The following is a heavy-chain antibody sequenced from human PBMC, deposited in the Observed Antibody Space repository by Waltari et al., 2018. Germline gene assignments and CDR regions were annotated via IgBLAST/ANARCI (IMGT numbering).Heavy chain of an antibody. CDR2: ISSSTTYI. Sequence: EVQLVESGGGLVKPGGCLRLSCGASGFRVSSYSMNWVRQAPGKGLEWVSSISSSTTYIHYADSVKGRFTISRDNAKNSLYLQMNSLRVEDTAVYYCVSGGWGFYFDYWGQGTVVTVSS. D-gene: IGHD7-27*01. CDR1: GFRVSSYS. J-gene: IGHJ4*02. CDR3: VSGGWGFYFDY. V-gene: IGHV3-21*01.